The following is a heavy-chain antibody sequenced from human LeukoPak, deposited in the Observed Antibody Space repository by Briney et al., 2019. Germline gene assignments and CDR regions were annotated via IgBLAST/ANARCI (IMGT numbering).Heavy chain of an antibody. CDR3: ARGVGGVAGSDGFDV. CDR2: ISTSSSYI. V-gene: IGHV3-21*01. CDR1: GFTFSRYG. Sequence: PGGSLRLSCAAPGFTFSRYGLNWVRQAPGKGLEWVSSISTSSSYIYYADSVKGRFTVSRDNARNSLYLHMNRLRVGDTAVYYCARGVGGVAGSDGFDVWGQGTTVTVSS. D-gene: IGHD6-19*01. J-gene: IGHJ3*01.